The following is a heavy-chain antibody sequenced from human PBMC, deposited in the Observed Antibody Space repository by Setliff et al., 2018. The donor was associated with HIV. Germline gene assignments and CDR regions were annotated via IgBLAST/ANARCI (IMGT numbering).Heavy chain of an antibody. V-gene: IGHV4-34*01. Sequence: SETLSLTCAVYGGSFSNCYWSWIRQTPGEGPEWIGEINHSEITKYNPSLESRVTISLDTSKNQFSLKLTSVTAADTSVYYCARKGVDLYFGVDAFDMWGQGTMVTVSS. J-gene: IGHJ3*02. CDR1: GGSFSNCY. CDR3: ARKGVDLYFGVDAFDM. D-gene: IGHD3-10*01. CDR2: INHSEIT.